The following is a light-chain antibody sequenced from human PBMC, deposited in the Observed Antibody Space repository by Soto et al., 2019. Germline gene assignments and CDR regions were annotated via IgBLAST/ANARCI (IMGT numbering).Light chain of an antibody. CDR1: SGSVSTAYY. J-gene: IGLJ3*02. V-gene: IGLV8-61*01. CDR3: VLYMRPNWV. Sequence: QTVVTQEPSFSVSPGGTVTLTCGLNSGSVSTAYYPSWHQQTPGQAPRTLIYNTNTRSSGVPDRFSGSILGNKAALTITGAQADDECDYYCVLYMRPNWVFGGGTKLTVL. CDR2: NTN.